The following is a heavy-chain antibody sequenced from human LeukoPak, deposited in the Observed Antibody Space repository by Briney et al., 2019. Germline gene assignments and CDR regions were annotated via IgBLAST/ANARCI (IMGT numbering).Heavy chain of an antibody. CDR3: ARGMGRFCTSSSCYLSFVH. V-gene: IGHV4-38-2*02. CDR2: IQNGGDS. CDR1: GSSISNGFF. J-gene: IGHJ5*02. Sequence: PSETLSLTCNVSGSSISNGFFWAWIRQSPGKGLEWIGSIQNGGDSYYNPSLKSRTTMSVDTSKNQFSLKLTSVTAADTAVFYCARGMGRFCTSSSCYLSFVHWGQGTLVTVSS. D-gene: IGHD2-2*01.